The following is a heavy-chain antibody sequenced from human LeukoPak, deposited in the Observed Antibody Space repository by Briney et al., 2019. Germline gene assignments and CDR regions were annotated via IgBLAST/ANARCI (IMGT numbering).Heavy chain of an antibody. CDR2: ISGSGGST. D-gene: IGHD6-13*01. Sequence: GGSLRLSCAASGFTFSSYAMSWVRQAPGKGLEWVSAISGSGGSTYYADSVKGRFTISRDNSKNTLYLQMNSLRAEDTAVYYCATLQQMQLEKWEVDYWGQGTLVTVSS. CDR1: GFTFSSYA. V-gene: IGHV3-23*01. J-gene: IGHJ4*02. CDR3: ATLQQMQLEKWEVDY.